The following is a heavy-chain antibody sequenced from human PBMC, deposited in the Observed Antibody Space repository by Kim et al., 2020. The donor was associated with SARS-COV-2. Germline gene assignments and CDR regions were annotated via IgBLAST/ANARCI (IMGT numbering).Heavy chain of an antibody. Sequence: GGSLRLSCAASGFSFSSYGMTWVRQAPGKGLEWVSVVYSGGGSTYYADSVKGRFTISRDDSKNTLYLQMNSLRAEDTAVYHCAKQIVAGYLYFDLWARGT. CDR3: AKQIVAGYLYFDL. J-gene: IGHJ2*01. V-gene: IGHV3-23*03. D-gene: IGHD5-12*01. CDR1: GFSFSSYG. CDR2: VYSGGGST.